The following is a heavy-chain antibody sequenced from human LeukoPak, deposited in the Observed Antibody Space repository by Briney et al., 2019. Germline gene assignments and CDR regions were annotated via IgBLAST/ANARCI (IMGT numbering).Heavy chain of an antibody. Sequence: GGSLRLSCAASGFTFSSYAMHWVRQAPGKGLVWVSRINSDGSSTSYAHFLKGRFTISRDNAKNTLYLQMNSLGAEDTAVYYCVNMRGGAVAGTRSDYWGQGTLVTVSS. V-gene: IGHV3-74*01. CDR2: INSDGSST. J-gene: IGHJ4*02. D-gene: IGHD6-19*01. CDR1: GFTFSSYA. CDR3: VNMRGGAVAGTRSDY.